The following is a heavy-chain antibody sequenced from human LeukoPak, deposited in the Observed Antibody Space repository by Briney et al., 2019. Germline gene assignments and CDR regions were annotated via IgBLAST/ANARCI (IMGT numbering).Heavy chain of an antibody. CDR3: ARSGDYGDHFDY. CDR1: GFTFSSYE. J-gene: IGHJ4*02. Sequence: PGGSLRLSCAASGFTFSSYEMNWVRQAPGKGLEWVSYISSSGSTIYYADSVKGRFTISRDNAKNSLYLQMNNLRAEDTAVCYCARSGDYGDHFDYWGQGTLVTVSS. V-gene: IGHV3-48*03. CDR2: ISSSGSTI. D-gene: IGHD4-17*01.